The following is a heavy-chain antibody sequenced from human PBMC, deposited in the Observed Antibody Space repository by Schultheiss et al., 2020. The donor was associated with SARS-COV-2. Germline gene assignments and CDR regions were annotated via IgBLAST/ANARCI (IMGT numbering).Heavy chain of an antibody. J-gene: IGHJ4*02. CDR1: GFTFSSYA. CDR3: TTDRAGIAVAD. D-gene: IGHD6-19*01. CDR2: IWYDGSNK. V-gene: IGHV3-30*07. Sequence: GGSLRLSCAASGFTFSSYAMHWVRQAPGKGLEWVAVIWYDGSNKYYADSVKGRFTISRDNSKNTLYLQMNSLKTEDTAVYYCTTDRAGIAVADWGQGTLVTVSS.